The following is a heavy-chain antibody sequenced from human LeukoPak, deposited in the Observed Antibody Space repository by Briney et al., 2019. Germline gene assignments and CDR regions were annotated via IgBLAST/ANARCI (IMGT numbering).Heavy chain of an antibody. CDR1: GFTFTNYA. V-gene: IGHV3-23*01. CDR3: AKDSPYPYYYYYMDV. J-gene: IGHJ6*03. CDR2: ITGSGGNT. Sequence: PGGSLRLSCAASGFTFTNYAMSWVRQAPGKGLEWVSTITGSGGNTYYADSVKGRFTISRDSSKNTLYLQMNSLRADDTAVYYCAKDSPYPYYYYYMDVWGKGTTVTVSS.